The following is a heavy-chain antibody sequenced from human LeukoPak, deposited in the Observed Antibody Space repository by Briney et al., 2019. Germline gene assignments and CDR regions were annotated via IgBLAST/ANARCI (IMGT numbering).Heavy chain of an antibody. V-gene: IGHV3-23*01. CDR1: GFTFSSYA. D-gene: IGHD2-15*01. Sequence: GGSLRLSRAASGFTFSSYAMSWVRQAPEKGLEWVSAISGSGGSTYYADSVKGRFTISRDNSKNTLYLQMNSLRAEDTAVYYGVAAPDYYYYGMDVWGQGTTVTVSS. CDR2: ISGSGGST. J-gene: IGHJ6*02. CDR3: VAAPDYYYYGMDV.